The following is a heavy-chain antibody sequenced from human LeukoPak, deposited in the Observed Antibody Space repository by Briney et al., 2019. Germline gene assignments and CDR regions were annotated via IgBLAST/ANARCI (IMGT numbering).Heavy chain of an antibody. CDR1: GGSISSYY. V-gene: IGHV4-59*08. D-gene: IGHD3-16*02. CDR2: INYSGST. J-gene: IGHJ6*02. Sequence: ETLSLTCTVSGGSISSYYWSWIRQPPGKGLEGIGYINYSGSTNYNPSLKSRVTISVDTSENQFSLKLSSVTAADTAVYYCARHLFGDYVWGSYPQGMDVWGQGTTVTVSS. CDR3: ARHLFGDYVWGSYPQGMDV.